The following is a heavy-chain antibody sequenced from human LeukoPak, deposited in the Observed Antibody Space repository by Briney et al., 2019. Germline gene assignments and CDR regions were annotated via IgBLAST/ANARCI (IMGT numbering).Heavy chain of an antibody. CDR1: GYTFTGYY. V-gene: IGHV1-2*02. CDR2: INPNSGGT. D-gene: IGHD1-26*01. J-gene: IGHJ4*02. Sequence: ASVKVSCKASGYTFTGYYMHWVRQAPGQGLEWMGWINPNSGGTNYAQKFQGRVTMTRDTSISTAYMELSRLRSDDTAVYYCARTIVGATHPFDYWGQGTLVTVSS. CDR3: ARTIVGATHPFDY.